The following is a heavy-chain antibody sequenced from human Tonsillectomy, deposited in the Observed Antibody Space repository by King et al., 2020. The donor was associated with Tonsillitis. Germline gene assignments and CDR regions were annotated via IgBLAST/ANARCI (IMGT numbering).Heavy chain of an antibody. J-gene: IGHJ4*02. CDR1: GFTFSSYA. CDR2: ISGSGGST. Sequence: VQLVESGGGLVQPGGSLRLSCAASGFTFSSYAMSWVRQAPGKGLEWVSAISGSGGSTYYADFVKGRFTISRDNSKNTLYLQMNSLRAEDTAVYYCAKDGWGRMKSGRGVDYWGQGTLVTVSS. D-gene: IGHD6-19*01. V-gene: IGHV3-23*04. CDR3: AKDGWGRMKSGRGVDY.